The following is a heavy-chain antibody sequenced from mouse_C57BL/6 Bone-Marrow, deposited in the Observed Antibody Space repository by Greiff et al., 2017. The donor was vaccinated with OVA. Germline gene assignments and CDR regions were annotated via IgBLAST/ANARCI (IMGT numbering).Heavy chain of an antibody. V-gene: IGHV14-2*01. CDR1: GFNIKDYY. Sequence: EVKLMESGAELVKPGASVKLSCTASGFNIKDYYMHWVKQRTEQGLEWIGRIDPEDGETKYAPKFQGKATITADTSSNTAYLQLSSLTSEDTAVYYCASYGSSYYVYWYFDVWGTGTTVTVSS. CDR3: ASYGSSYYVYWYFDV. D-gene: IGHD1-1*01. J-gene: IGHJ1*03. CDR2: IDPEDGET.